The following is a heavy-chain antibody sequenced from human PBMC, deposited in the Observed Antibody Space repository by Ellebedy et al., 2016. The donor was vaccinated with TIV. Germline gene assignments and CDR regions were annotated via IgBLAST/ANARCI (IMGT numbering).Heavy chain of an antibody. CDR2: IYSGGTT. J-gene: IGHJ4*02. CDR1: EFTVDNNY. Sequence: GESLKISCAASEFTVDNNYMAGVRQAPGKGLEWVSLIYSGGTTYYADSVKGRFTISRDNPKNTLYLQMNSLRVEDTAVYYCATQLWKTEFWGQGTLVIVSS. CDR3: ATQLWKTEF. D-gene: IGHD3-16*01. V-gene: IGHV3-66*04.